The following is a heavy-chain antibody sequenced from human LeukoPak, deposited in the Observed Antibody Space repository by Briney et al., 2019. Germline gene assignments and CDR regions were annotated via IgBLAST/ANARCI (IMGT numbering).Heavy chain of an antibody. D-gene: IGHD2-15*01. CDR3: AKTSVGEGRIIGSGYFDN. CDR1: GFNFSNHA. CDR2: ISGSGTVT. Sequence: GGSLRISCATTGFNFSNHAMNWVRQAPGKGLEWVSIISGSGTVTYYADSVKGRFTISRDNSKNTLYLQMNSLRAEDTAVYYCAKTSVGEGRIIGSGYFDNWGQGTLVTVSS. J-gene: IGHJ4*02. V-gene: IGHV3-23*01.